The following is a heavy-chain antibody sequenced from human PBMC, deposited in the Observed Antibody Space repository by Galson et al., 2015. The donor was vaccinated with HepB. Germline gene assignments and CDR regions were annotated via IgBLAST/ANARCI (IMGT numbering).Heavy chain of an antibody. CDR1: GFTFRHHA. Sequence: SLRLSCAGSGFTFRHHAMAWIRQAPGKGLEWVSGINGRGSTRSYSDAVKGRFSISRDNSKDSFFLQMDTLRAEATAVYYCAKEGSWVGVDWFDPWGQGTLVTVS. J-gene: IGHJ5*02. CDR2: INGRGSTR. V-gene: IGHV3-23*01. D-gene: IGHD1-26*01. CDR3: AKEGSWVGVDWFDP.